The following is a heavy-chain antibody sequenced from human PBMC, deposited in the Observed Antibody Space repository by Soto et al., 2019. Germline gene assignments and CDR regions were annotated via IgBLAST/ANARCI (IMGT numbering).Heavy chain of an antibody. V-gene: IGHV3-21*01. Sequence: EAQLVKFGGGRVKPGGSLRVSGAASGFNFSTYTMNWVRQAPGKGLEWVSSISGNNVYLYYADSVKGRFSISRDNAKNSLTLQMNSLRAEDTAIYYCARDRCSGGSCYRTYAFDMWGQGTLVTVSS. D-gene: IGHD2-15*01. CDR1: GFNFSTYT. CDR3: ARDRCSGGSCYRTYAFDM. J-gene: IGHJ3*02. CDR2: ISGNNVYL.